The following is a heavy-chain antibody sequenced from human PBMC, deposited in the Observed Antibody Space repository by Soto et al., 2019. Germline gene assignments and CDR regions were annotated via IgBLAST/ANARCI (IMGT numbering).Heavy chain of an antibody. V-gene: IGHV4-30-4*01. D-gene: IGHD4-4*01. CDR1: GGSISRGDYY. CDR3: ARATVPEGVDY. J-gene: IGHJ4*02. CDR2: IYYSGST. Sequence: QVQLQESGPGLVKPSQTLSLTCTVSGGSISRGDYYWNWIRQPPGKGLEWIGYIYYSGSTYYNPSLKSRVTISLDTSKNQFSLKLSSVTAADTAVYYCARATVPEGVDYWGQGTLVTVSS.